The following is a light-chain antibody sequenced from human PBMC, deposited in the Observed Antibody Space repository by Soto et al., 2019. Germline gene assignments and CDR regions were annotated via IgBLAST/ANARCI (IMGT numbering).Light chain of an antibody. CDR3: ASWDDRLNGVV. J-gene: IGLJ2*01. Sequence: QPVLTQPPSASGTPGQRITISCSGSNSNIGDNTVNWFQQLPGAAPRLLISTNNQRPSGVPDRFSGSKSGTSGSLAISGLQSEDEADYYCASWDDRLNGVVFGGGTKLTVL. CDR2: TNN. CDR1: NSNIGDNT. V-gene: IGLV1-44*01.